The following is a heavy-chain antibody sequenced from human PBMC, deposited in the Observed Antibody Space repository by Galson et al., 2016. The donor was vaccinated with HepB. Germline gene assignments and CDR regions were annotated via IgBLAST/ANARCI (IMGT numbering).Heavy chain of an antibody. Sequence: SVKVSCKASGYTFTSYGINWVRQAPGQGLEWMGWISTYNGNTNIAQKLQGRITKTTDTSTNTAYMELRSLRSDDTAVYFCAREVSYYEGSGRYLYSMDVWGKGTTVTVSS. CDR1: GYTFTSYG. J-gene: IGHJ6*03. CDR2: ISTYNGNT. D-gene: IGHD3-22*01. V-gene: IGHV1-18*04. CDR3: AREVSYYEGSGRYLYSMDV.